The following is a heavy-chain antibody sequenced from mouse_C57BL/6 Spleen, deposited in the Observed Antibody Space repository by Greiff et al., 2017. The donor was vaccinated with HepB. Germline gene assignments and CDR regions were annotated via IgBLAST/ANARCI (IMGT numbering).Heavy chain of an antibody. CDR1: GYTFTSYT. Sequence: VQLQESGAELARPGASVKMSCKASGYTFTSYTMHWVKQRPGQGLEWIGYINPSSGYTKYNQKFKDKATLTADKSSSTAYMQLSSLTSEDSAVYYCAGGNYADYWGQGTTLTVSS. CDR3: AGGNYADY. J-gene: IGHJ2*01. V-gene: IGHV1-4*01. CDR2: INPSSGYT. D-gene: IGHD1-1*02.